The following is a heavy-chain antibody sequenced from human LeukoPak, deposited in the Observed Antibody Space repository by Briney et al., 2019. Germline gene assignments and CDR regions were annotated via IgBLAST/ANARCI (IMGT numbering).Heavy chain of an antibody. CDR1: GASVSTSSYY. D-gene: IGHD6-13*01. Sequence: SETLSLTCTVSGASVSTSSYYWGWIRQPPGKGLEWMGSIYYSGSTYYNPSLKSRVTISVDTSKNQFSLKLSSVTAADTAVYYCARYAAADQGYNWFDPWGQGTLVTVSS. CDR2: IYYSGST. V-gene: IGHV4-39*07. J-gene: IGHJ5*02. CDR3: ARYAAADQGYNWFDP.